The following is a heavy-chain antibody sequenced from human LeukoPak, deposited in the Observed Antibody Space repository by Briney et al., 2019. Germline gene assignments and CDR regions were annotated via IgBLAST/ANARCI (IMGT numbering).Heavy chain of an antibody. CDR3: PSDKIVIRYMQPYHFDY. J-gene: IGHJ4*02. Sequence: GASVKVSCKASGYTFTSYGISWVRQAPGQGLEWMGCISAYNGNTNYAQKLQGRVTMTTDTSTSTDYMELRSLRYDDTAVYYCPSDKIVIRYMQPYHFDYWGGGPLVTVSS. D-gene: IGHD3-10*01. V-gene: IGHV1-18*01. CDR1: GYTFTSYG. CDR2: ISAYNGNT.